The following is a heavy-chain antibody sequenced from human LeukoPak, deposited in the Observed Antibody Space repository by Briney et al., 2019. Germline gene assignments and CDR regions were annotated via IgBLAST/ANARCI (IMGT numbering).Heavy chain of an antibody. V-gene: IGHV3-74*01. CDR2: INSDGSST. J-gene: IGHJ4*02. CDR3: ARHLGTYSDH. CDR1: GFTFSGYW. D-gene: IGHD7-27*01. Sequence: GGSLRLSCAASGFTFSGYWMYWVRQAPGKGLVWVSLINSDGSSTNYADSVKGRFTIARDNAKNTLHLQVNSLRADDSAVYYCARHLGTYSDHWGQGTLVSVSS.